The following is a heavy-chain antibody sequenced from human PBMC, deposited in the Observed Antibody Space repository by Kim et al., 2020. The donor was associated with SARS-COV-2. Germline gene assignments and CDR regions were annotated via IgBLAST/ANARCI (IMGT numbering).Heavy chain of an antibody. Sequence: SGSTTHHPPLTRRVTLSVNTSKNQCSLKLSSVTAADTAVYYCARDRYFDYWGQGTLVTVSS. CDR3: ARDRYFDY. J-gene: IGHJ4*02. CDR2: SGST. V-gene: IGHV4-4*07.